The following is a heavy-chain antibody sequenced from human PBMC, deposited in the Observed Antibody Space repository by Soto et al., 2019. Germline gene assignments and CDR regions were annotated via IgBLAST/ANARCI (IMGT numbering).Heavy chain of an antibody. J-gene: IGHJ4*02. CDR1: GFTFSSYG. D-gene: IGHD4-17*01. CDR2: ISYDGSNK. CDR3: AKAPVETYGDYDPYYFDY. V-gene: IGHV3-30*18. Sequence: PGGSLRLSCAASGFTFSSYGMHWVRQAPGKGLEWVAVISYDGSNKYYADSVKGRFTISRDNSKNTLYLQMNSLRAEDTAVYYCAKAPVETYGDYDPYYFDYWGQGTLVTVSS.